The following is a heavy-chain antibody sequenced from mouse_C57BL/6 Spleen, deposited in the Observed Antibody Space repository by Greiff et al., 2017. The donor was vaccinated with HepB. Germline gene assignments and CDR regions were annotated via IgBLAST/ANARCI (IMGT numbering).Heavy chain of an antibody. CDR3: AREGVITTGAMDY. Sequence: QVQLQQPGAELVKPGASVKMSCKASGYTFTSYWITWVKQRPGQGLEWIGDIYPGSGSTNYNEKFKSKATLTVDTSSSTAYMQLSSLTSEDSAVYYCAREGVITTGAMDYWGQGTSVTVSS. CDR2: IYPGSGST. D-gene: IGHD2-4*01. V-gene: IGHV1-55*01. J-gene: IGHJ4*01. CDR1: GYTFTSYW.